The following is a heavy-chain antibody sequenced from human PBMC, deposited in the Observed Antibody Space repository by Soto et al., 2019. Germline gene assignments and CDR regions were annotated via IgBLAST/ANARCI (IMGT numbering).Heavy chain of an antibody. CDR2: MYKTGST. D-gene: IGHD2-21*02. V-gene: IGHV4-59*01. Sequence: SETLSLTCTGSGGSISGYYWSWIRQPPGKGLEWIGYMYKTGSTVYNPSFKSRVTISVDTSKNQFSLKLNSVTAADTAVYYCARDLWGYCGTDCYPLDVWGQGTTVTVS. J-gene: IGHJ6*02. CDR1: GGSISGYY. CDR3: ARDLWGYCGTDCYPLDV.